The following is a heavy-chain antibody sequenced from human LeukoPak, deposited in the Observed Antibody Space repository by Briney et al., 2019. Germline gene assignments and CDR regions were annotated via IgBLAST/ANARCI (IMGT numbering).Heavy chain of an antibody. V-gene: IGHV3-7*01. J-gene: IGHJ4*02. CDR2: IKQDGSEK. D-gene: IGHD5-18*01. Sequence: GGSLRLSCAASGFTFSSYWMSWVRQAPGKGLKWVANIKQDGSEKYYVDSVKGRFTISRDNAKNSLYLQMNSLRAEDTAVYYCATPGGYSYGPFDYWGQGTLVTVSS. CDR1: GFTFSSYW. CDR3: ATPGGYSYGPFDY.